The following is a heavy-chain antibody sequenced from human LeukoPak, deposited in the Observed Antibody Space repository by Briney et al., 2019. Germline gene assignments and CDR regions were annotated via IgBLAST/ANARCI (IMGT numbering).Heavy chain of an antibody. CDR3: VRGRYYYDTSGYVVWLDP. D-gene: IGHD3-22*01. Sequence: SQTLSLTCTVSGGSITSGGYYWTWIRQPAGKGLEWLGGIHTSGSANYIPSLKSRVAISLDTSKNQFSLKLSSVTAADTAVYYCVRGRYYYDTSGYVVWLDPWGQGTLVTVSS. CDR1: GGSITSGGYY. J-gene: IGHJ5*02. CDR2: IHTSGSA. V-gene: IGHV4-61*02.